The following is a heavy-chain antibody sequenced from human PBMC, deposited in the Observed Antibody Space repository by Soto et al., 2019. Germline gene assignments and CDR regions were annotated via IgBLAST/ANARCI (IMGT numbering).Heavy chain of an antibody. CDR2: IYPGDSDT. CDR3: ARLSPSNSYYYYGMDV. CDR1: GYSFTSYW. J-gene: IGHJ6*02. V-gene: IGHV5-51*07. Sequence: GESQTISCEGSGYSFTSYWIGWVHQMPGKGLEWMGIIYPGDSDTRYSPSFQGQVTISADKSISTAYLQWSSLKASDTAMYYCARLSPSNSYYYYGMDVWGQGTTVTVSS.